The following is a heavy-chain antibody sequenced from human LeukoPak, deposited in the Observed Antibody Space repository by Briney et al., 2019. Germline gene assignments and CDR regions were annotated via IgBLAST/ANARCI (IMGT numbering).Heavy chain of an antibody. V-gene: IGHV3-21*01. J-gene: IGHJ5*02. Sequence: GGSLTVSCVASGFGFSRYRLDWVRQAPGQGLKWVSSISSGSTSIYYADSVKGRFTISRDNAKNSLYLQMNSLRAEDTAVYYCARVTGTTAGDHWGQGTLVSVSS. D-gene: IGHD1-1*01. CDR3: ARVTGTTAGDH. CDR2: ISSGSTSI. CDR1: GFGFSRYR.